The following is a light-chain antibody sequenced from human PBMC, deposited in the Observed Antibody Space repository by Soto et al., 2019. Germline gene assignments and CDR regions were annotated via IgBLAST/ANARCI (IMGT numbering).Light chain of an antibody. J-gene: IGLJ3*02. Sequence: QSALTQPASVSGSPGQSITISCTGTSSDVGGYNYVSWYQQHASKAPKLMIYEVSNRPSGVSNRFSGSKSGNTAALTISGLQAEDEADYYCSSYTSSSTRVFGGGTKLTVL. CDR1: SSDVGGYNY. V-gene: IGLV2-14*01. CDR2: EVS. CDR3: SSYTSSSTRV.